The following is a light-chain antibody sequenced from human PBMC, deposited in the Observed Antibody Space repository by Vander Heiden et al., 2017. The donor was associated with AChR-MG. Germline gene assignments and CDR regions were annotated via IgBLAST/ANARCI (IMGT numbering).Light chain of an antibody. CDR3: QQRDRTPRT. Sequence: DIQMTQSPSSLSASVGDRITITCRASQSISSHLNWFQQKPGKAPMLLIYAASNLQSGVPSRFSGSESGTDFTLTISRLQPEDFATYYCQQRDRTPRTFGQGTKLEIK. CDR2: AAS. V-gene: IGKV1-39*01. J-gene: IGKJ2*01. CDR1: QSISSH.